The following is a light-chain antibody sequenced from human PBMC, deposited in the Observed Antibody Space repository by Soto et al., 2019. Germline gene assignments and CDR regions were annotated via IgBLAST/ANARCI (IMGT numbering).Light chain of an antibody. CDR1: QSVSSY. J-gene: IGKJ2*01. CDR3: LQRSNLPPVGYT. Sequence: EIVLTQSPATLSLSPGERATLSCRASQSVSSYLAWYQQNPGQAPRLLIYDASNRATGIPARFSGSGSGTDFTLTISSLEPEDFAVYYCLQRSNLPPVGYTFGQGTKLEIK. CDR2: DAS. V-gene: IGKV3-11*01.